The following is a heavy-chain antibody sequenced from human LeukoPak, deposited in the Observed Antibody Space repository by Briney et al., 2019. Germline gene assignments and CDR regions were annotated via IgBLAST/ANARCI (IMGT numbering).Heavy chain of an antibody. V-gene: IGHV1-2*02. CDR3: ARATITGTSRGRFDP. CDR2: INPNSGGT. D-gene: IGHD1-7*01. J-gene: IGHJ5*02. CDR1: GYTFTGYY. Sequence: ASVKVSCMASGYTFTGYYMHWVRQAPGQGVEWMGWINPNSGGTNYAQKFQGRVAMTRDTSIRTAYMELRRLSSDDTAVYYCARATITGTSRGRFDPWGQGTLVTVSS.